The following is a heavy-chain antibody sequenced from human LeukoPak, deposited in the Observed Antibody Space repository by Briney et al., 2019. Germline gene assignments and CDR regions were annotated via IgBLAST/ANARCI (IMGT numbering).Heavy chain of an antibody. CDR3: AREGDRHLTFDY. Sequence: RSLRLSCAASGSTFSGHLLHWVRQAPGKGLEWVAGTAYEGGEKYYADSVSGRFTISRDNSDNTVYLQMNGLRLEDTAVYFCAREGDRHLTFDYWGRGTLVTVSS. CDR1: GSTFSGHL. J-gene: IGHJ4*02. V-gene: IGHV3-30*01. CDR2: TAYEGGEK. D-gene: IGHD3-16*01.